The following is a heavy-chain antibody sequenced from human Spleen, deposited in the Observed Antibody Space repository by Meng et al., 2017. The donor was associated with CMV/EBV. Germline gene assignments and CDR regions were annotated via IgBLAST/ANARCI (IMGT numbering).Heavy chain of an antibody. Sequence: GSLRLSCTVSGYSISSGYYWGWIRQPPGKGLEWIGSIYHSGSTYYNPSLKSRVTISVDTSKNQFSLKLSSVTAADTAVYYCARGTDYNFSSSYYGTWYFDLWGRGTLVTVSS. J-gene: IGHJ2*01. CDR3: ARGTDYNFSSSYYGTWYFDL. D-gene: IGHD3-3*01. CDR2: IYHSGST. V-gene: IGHV4-38-2*02. CDR1: GYSISSGYY.